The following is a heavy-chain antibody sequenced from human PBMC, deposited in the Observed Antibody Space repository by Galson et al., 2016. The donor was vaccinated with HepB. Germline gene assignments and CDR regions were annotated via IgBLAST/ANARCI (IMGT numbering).Heavy chain of an antibody. Sequence: SLRLSCAASGFTFRSYAMSWVRQAPGKGLEWVSTVDDTGGSAYYADSVKGRFTISRDNSKNTLYLQMNSLRAEDTAVYYCARARVSSGWRDFFDPWGQGTLVTVSS. CDR1: GFTFRSYA. D-gene: IGHD6-19*01. CDR2: VDDTGGSA. V-gene: IGHV3-23*05. CDR3: ARARVSSGWRDFFDP. J-gene: IGHJ5*02.